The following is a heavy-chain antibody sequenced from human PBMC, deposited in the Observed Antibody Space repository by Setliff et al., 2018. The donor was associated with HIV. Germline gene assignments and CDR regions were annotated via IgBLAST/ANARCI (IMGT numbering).Heavy chain of an antibody. V-gene: IGHV4-4*02. Sequence: SETLSLTCAVSPGSFTNTNWWSWVRQPPGKGLEWIGDIYHTGSTTYNPSLKSRVTISIDKSKNQFSLRLISVTAADTAVYYCAGGDSSMVSSFWGQGSLVTVSS. CDR3: AGGDSSMVSSF. D-gene: IGHD3-10*01. CDR2: IYHTGST. CDR1: PGSFTNTNW. J-gene: IGHJ4*02.